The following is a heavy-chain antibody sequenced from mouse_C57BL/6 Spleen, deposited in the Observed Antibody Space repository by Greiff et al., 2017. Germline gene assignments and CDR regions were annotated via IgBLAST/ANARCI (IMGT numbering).Heavy chain of an antibody. J-gene: IGHJ4*01. D-gene: IGHD1-1*01. CDR3: ARAPYYYGDYAMDY. CDR1: GYTFTSYW. CDR2: IDPSDSYT. V-gene: IGHV1-69*01. Sequence: VQLQQPGAELVMPGASVKLSCKASGYTFTSYWMHWVKQRPGQGLEWIGEIDPSDSYTNYNQKFKGKSTLTVDQSSSTAYMQLSSLTSEDSAVYYCARAPYYYGDYAMDYWGQGTSVTVSS.